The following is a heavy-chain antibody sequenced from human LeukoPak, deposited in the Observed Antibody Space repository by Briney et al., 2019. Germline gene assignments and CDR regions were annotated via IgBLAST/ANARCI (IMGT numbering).Heavy chain of an antibody. D-gene: IGHD3-3*01. V-gene: IGHV3-7*01. CDR3: ARDRPRPKLEWLLVSNLPNWFDP. Sequence: GGSLRLSCAASGFTFSSYWMSWVRQAPGKGLEWVANIKQDGSKKYYVDSVKGRFTISRDNAKNSLYLQMNSLRAEDTAVYYCARDRPRPKLEWLLVSNLPNWFDPWGQGTLVTVSS. CDR2: IKQDGSKK. J-gene: IGHJ5*02. CDR1: GFTFSSYW.